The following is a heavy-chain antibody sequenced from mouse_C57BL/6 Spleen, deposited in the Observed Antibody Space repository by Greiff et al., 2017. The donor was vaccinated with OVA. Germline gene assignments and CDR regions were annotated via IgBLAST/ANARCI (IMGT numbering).Heavy chain of an antibody. D-gene: IGHD1-1*01. CDR2: ISYDGSN. V-gene: IGHV3-6*01. Sequence: EVHLVESGPGLVKPSQSLSLTCSVTGYSITSGYYWNWIRQFPGNKLEWMGYISYDGSNNYNPSLKNRISITRDTSKNQFFLKLNSVTTEDTATYYCARDRNYYGSSYGYFDVWGTGTTVTVSS. CDR1: GYSITSGYY. J-gene: IGHJ1*03. CDR3: ARDRNYYGSSYGYFDV.